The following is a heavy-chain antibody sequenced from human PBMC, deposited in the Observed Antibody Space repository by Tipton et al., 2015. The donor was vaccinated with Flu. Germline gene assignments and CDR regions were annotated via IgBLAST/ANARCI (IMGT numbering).Heavy chain of an antibody. J-gene: IGHJ6*02. CDR2: ISAYNGNT. D-gene: IGHD3-10*01. Sequence: QVQLVQSGAEVKKPGASVKVSCKASGYTFNSYGISWVRQAPGQGLEWMGWISAYNGNTNYAQKFRGRVTMTTDTSTRTAYMELRSVRSDDPAVYFFARRGGGMDVWGQGTSVTVSS. V-gene: IGHV1-18*01. CDR3: ARRGGGMDV. CDR1: GYTFNSYG.